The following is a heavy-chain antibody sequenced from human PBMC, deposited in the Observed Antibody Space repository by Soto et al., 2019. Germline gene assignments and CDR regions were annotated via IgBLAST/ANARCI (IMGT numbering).Heavy chain of an antibody. J-gene: IGHJ6*02. Sequence: ETLSLTCTVSGGSISSYYWSWIRQPPGKGLEWIGYIYYSGSTNYNPSLKSRVTISVDTSKNQFSLKLSSVTAADTAVYYCARSNCGGDCYGYYYYGMDVWGQGTTVTVSS. CDR3: ARSNCGGDCYGYYYYGMDV. CDR1: GGSISSYY. CDR2: IYYSGST. V-gene: IGHV4-59*01. D-gene: IGHD2-21*02.